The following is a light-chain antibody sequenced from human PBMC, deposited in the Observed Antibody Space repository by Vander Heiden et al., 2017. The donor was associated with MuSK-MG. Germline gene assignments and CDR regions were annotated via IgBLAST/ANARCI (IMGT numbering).Light chain of an antibody. CDR3: QQSDSTPRT. CDR2: AAS. V-gene: IGKV1-39*01. J-gene: IGKJ2*01. CDR1: QSISSH. Sequence: DIQMTQSPSSLSASVGDRVTITCRASQSISSHLNWYQQKPGKAPNLLIYAASSLQSGVPSRFSGRGSGTDFTLSISMLQPDDFATYYCQQSDSTPRTFGQGTKLEIK.